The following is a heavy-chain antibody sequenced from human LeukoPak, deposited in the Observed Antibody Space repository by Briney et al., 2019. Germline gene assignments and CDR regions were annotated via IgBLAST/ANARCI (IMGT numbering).Heavy chain of an antibody. J-gene: IGHJ3*02. D-gene: IGHD6-19*01. V-gene: IGHV3-53*01. Sequence: GGSLRLSCAASGSTVSSNYMSWVRQAPGKGLEWVSVIYSGGSTYYADSVKGRFTISRDNSKNTLYLQMNSLRAEDTAVYYCARGRGRAVAAKGDAFDIWGQGTMVTVSS. CDR1: GSTVSSNY. CDR2: IYSGGST. CDR3: ARGRGRAVAAKGDAFDI.